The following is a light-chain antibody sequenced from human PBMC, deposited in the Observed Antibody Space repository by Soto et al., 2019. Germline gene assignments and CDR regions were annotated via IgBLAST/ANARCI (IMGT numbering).Light chain of an antibody. CDR3: QVWDSGSSHVV. CDR1: DIGSKG. Sequence: SYELTHPPSVSVAPGKTASISGGGNDIGSKGVHWYQQKPGQAPVLVIYSDTDLPPVIPERFSGSNSANLATLTISRVEAGDEADYYCQVWDSGSSHVVFGGGTKLTVL. J-gene: IGLJ2*01. V-gene: IGLV3-21*01. CDR2: SDT.